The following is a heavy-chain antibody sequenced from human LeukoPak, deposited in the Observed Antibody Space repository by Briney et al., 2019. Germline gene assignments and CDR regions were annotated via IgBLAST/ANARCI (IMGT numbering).Heavy chain of an antibody. CDR1: GGTFSSYA. J-gene: IGHJ5*02. Sequence: SVKVSCKASGGTFSSYAISWVRQAPGQGLEWMGGIIPIFGTADYAQKFQGRVTIPADESTTTAYVELSSLRSEDTAVYYCARGGRGGSGSYSLFDRWGQGTLVTVSS. CDR3: ARGGRGGSGSYSLFDR. D-gene: IGHD3-10*01. V-gene: IGHV1-69*01. CDR2: IIPIFGTA.